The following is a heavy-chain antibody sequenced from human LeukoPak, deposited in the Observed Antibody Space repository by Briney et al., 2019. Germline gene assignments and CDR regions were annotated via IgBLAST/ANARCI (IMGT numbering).Heavy chain of an antibody. CDR1: GGSFSGYY. V-gene: IGHV4-34*01. CDR3: ARHMLGAYNWFDP. Sequence: SETLSLTCAVYGGSFSGYYWSWIRQPPGKGLEWIGEINHSGSTNYNPSLKSRVTISVDTSKNQFSLKVSSVTAADTAVYYCARHMLGAYNWFDPWGQGTLVTVSS. D-gene: IGHD3-10*02. CDR2: INHSGST. J-gene: IGHJ5*02.